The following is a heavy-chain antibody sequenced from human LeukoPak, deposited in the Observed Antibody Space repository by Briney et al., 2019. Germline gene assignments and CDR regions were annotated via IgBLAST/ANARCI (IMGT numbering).Heavy chain of an antibody. Sequence: PEGSLRLSCAASGFTFSSYSMNWVRQAPGKGLEWVSSISSSSSYIYYADSVKGRFTISRDNAKNSLYLQMNSLRAEDTAVYYCARELYDFWSGYHPQDAFDIWGQGTMVTVSS. CDR2: ISSSSSYI. V-gene: IGHV3-21*01. D-gene: IGHD3-3*01. CDR3: ARELYDFWSGYHPQDAFDI. J-gene: IGHJ3*02. CDR1: GFTFSSYS.